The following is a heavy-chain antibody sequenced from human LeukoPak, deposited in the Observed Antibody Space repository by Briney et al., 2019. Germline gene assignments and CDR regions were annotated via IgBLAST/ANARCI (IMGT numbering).Heavy chain of an antibody. J-gene: IGHJ4*02. CDR2: INTDGSST. D-gene: IGHD5-18*01. Sequence: GGSLRLSCAASGFTFSSYWMHWVRQAPGKGLVWVSRINTDGSSTSYADSVKGRFTISRDNAKNTLYLQMNSLTVEDTALYHCARDRSYGSFDFWGQGTLVTVSS. CDR1: GFTFSSYW. CDR3: ARDRSYGSFDF. V-gene: IGHV3-74*01.